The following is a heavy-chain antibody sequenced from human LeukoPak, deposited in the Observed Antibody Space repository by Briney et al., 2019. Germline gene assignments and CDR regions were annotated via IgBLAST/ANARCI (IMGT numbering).Heavy chain of an antibody. V-gene: IGHV3-9*01. Sequence: GGSLRLSCAASGFTFDDYAMHWVRQAPGKGLEWVSGISWNSGSIGYADSVKGRFTNSRDNAKNSLYLQMNSLRAEDTALYYCAKGVLHTVTTRFDYWGQGTLVTVSS. D-gene: IGHD4-17*01. CDR1: GFTFDDYA. CDR3: AKGVLHTVTTRFDY. CDR2: ISWNSGSI. J-gene: IGHJ4*02.